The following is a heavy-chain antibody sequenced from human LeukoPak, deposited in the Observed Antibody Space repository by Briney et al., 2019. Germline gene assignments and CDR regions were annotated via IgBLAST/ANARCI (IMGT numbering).Heavy chain of an antibody. V-gene: IGHV1-69*05. CDR3: ARELRAGHYMDV. Sequence: GASVKVSCKACGGTFSSYVISWVRQAPGQGLEWVGGIIPIFGTANYAQKFQDRVTITRDESPSPASMALSSLRSEDTAVYYCARELRAGHYMDVWGKGTTVTVSS. CDR1: GGTFSSYV. J-gene: IGHJ6*03. D-gene: IGHD3-16*01. CDR2: IIPIFGTA.